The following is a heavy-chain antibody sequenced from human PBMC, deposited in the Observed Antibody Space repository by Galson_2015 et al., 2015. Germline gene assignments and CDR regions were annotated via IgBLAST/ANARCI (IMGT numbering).Heavy chain of an antibody. CDR3: ASLPSPRAWLRHY. CDR1: GFTFSSYR. Sequence: SLRLSCAASGFTFSSYRMNWVRQAPGKGLEWISSISSSSSYIYYADSVKGRFTISRDNAKNSLYLQMNSLRAEDTAVYYCASLPSPRAWLRHYWGQGTLVTVSS. CDR2: ISSSSSYI. V-gene: IGHV3-21*01. J-gene: IGHJ4*02. D-gene: IGHD5-12*01.